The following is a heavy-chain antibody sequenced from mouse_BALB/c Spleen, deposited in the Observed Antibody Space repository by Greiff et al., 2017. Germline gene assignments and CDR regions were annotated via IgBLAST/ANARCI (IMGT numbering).Heavy chain of an antibody. CDR2: IDPETGGT. J-gene: IGHJ3*01. V-gene: IGHV1-15*01. CDR1: GYTFTDYE. CDR3: ARGSTMITAWFAY. Sequence: VKLVESGAELVRPGASVTLSCKASGYTFTDYEMHWVKQTPVHGLEWIGAIDPETGGTAYNQKFKGKATLTADKSSSTAYMELRSLTSEDSAVYYCARGSTMITAWFAYWGQGTLVTVSA. D-gene: IGHD2-4*01.